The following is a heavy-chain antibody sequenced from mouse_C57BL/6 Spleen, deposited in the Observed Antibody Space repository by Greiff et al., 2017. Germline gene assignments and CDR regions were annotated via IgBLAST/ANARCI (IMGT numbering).Heavy chain of an antibody. J-gene: IGHJ4*01. CDR3: ARYDYASRYAMEY. CDR2: IYPGDGDT. Sequence: VKLMESGAELVKPGASVKISCKASGYAFSSYWMNWVKQRPGKGLEWIGQIYPGDGDTNYNGKFKGKATLTADKSSSTAYMQLSSLTSEDSAVYFCARYDYASRYAMEYWGQETSDTVSS. D-gene: IGHD1-1*01. CDR1: GYAFSSYW. V-gene: IGHV1-80*01.